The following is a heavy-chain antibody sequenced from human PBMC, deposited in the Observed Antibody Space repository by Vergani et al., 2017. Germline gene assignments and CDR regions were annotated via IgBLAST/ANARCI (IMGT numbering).Heavy chain of an antibody. Sequence: QVQLQESGPGLVKPSETLSLTCTVSGGSISSYYWSWIRQPAGKGLEWIGRIYTSGSTNYKPSLKSRVTMSVDTSKNQFSLKLSSVTAADTAVYYCARVYYGSGKEYFDYWGQGTLVTVSS. J-gene: IGHJ4*02. CDR2: IYTSGST. V-gene: IGHV4-4*07. D-gene: IGHD3-10*01. CDR3: ARVYYGSGKEYFDY. CDR1: GGSISSYY.